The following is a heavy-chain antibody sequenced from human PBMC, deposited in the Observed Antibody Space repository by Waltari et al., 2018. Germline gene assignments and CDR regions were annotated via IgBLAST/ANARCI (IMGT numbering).Heavy chain of an antibody. V-gene: IGHV3-21*01. Sequence: QLVESGGGLVKPGSSLRISCAASGFSFSEENMHLLRRAPGKGLEWVSSISSKSTYIYDADSVRGRFSISRDNAENSLFLQMNNLRGEDTAVYYCARDTIFYGSGSYDPWGQGTRVTVSS. CDR1: GFSFSEEN. J-gene: IGHJ5*02. CDR3: ARDTIFYGSGSYDP. D-gene: IGHD3-10*01. CDR2: ISSKSTYI.